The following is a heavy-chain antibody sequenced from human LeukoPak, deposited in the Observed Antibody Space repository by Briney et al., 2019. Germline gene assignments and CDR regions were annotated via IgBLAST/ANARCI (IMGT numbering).Heavy chain of an antibody. CDR3: AREGAHDAFDI. V-gene: IGHV4-59*01. CDR2: IHYSGST. CDR1: GGSISSYY. D-gene: IGHD4/OR15-4a*01. Sequence: PSETLSLTCTVSGGSISSYYWTWIRQPPGKGLEWIGYIHYSGSTNYNPSLKSRVTISVDTSKNQFSLRLSSVTAADTAVYYCAREGAHDAFDIWGQGTMVTVSS. J-gene: IGHJ3*02.